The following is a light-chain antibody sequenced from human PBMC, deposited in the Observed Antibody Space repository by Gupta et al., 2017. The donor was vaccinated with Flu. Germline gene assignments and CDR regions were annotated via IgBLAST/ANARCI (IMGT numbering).Light chain of an antibody. CDR1: QSISNY. Sequence: DIQVTQSPSSLSASIGDRVTIACRASQSISNYLNWYQQKQGKAPKLLIYAASTLQSGVPSRFSGGGSGTDFTLTISSLQPEDFATYYCQQSYSTPPYTFGQGTKLEIK. CDR2: AAS. CDR3: QQSYSTPPYT. V-gene: IGKV1-39*01. J-gene: IGKJ2*01.